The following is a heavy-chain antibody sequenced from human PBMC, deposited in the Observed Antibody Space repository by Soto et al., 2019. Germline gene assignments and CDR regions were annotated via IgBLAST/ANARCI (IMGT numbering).Heavy chain of an antibody. J-gene: IGHJ4*02. CDR3: TTGASAGRRDF. CDR1: GFTFSDLS. V-gene: IGHV1-24*01. Sequence: ASVKVSCKVSGFTFSDLSIHWVRQSPGKGLEWMGGIDPEDGKTIYAPKFQGRITMTGDSSSDTAYLEVNKLMSTDTAFYYCTTGASAGRRDFWGQGTLVTVAS. CDR2: IDPEDGKT. D-gene: IGHD6-13*01.